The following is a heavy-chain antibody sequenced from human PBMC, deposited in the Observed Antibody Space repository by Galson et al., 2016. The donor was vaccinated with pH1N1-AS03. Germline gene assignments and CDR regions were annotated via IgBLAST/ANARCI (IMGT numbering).Heavy chain of an antibody. CDR1: GGSFSGTF. CDR3: ARRSPRPRSAGYYSRYYSDD. D-gene: IGHD3-22*01. J-gene: IGHJ4*02. CDR2: NNPRGSA. V-gene: IGHV4-34*01. Sequence: SETLSLTCAVYGGSFSGTFWTWIRQSPGTGLEWLGENNPRGSANYNPSLQSRVTISVDTSKNQFSLQLTSVTAADTAVYYCARRSPRPRSAGYYSRYYSDDWGQGTLVIVSS.